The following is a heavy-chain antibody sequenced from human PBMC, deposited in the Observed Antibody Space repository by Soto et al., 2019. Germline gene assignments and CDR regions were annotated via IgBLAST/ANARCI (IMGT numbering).Heavy chain of an antibody. D-gene: IGHD3-22*01. CDR3: AREPAYYYDSSGSSVPFGY. Sequence: QVQLVESGGGVVQPGRSLRLSCAASGFTFSNYAMHWVRQAPGKGLEWVAVISYDGSNKYYADSVKGRFTISRDNSKNTLFLQMNSLTAEDTGVYYCAREPAYYYDSSGSSVPFGYWGQGTLVTVSS. V-gene: IGHV3-30-3*01. CDR2: ISYDGSNK. CDR1: GFTFSNYA. J-gene: IGHJ4*02.